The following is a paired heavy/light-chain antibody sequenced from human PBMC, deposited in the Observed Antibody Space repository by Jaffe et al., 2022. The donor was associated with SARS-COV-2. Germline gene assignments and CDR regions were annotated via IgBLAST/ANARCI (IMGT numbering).Heavy chain of an antibody. CDR3: AKDRTTATTYWFDP. J-gene: IGHJ5*02. Sequence: EVQLLESGGGLVQPGGSLRLSCAASGFTFSDYVMTWVRQAPGKGLEWVSTISGSGDKTYYADSVKGRFTISRDISENTLYLQMNYLRVEDTAVYYCAKDRTTATTYWFDPWGQGTLVTVSS. D-gene: IGHD4-17*01. CDR2: ISGSGDKT. CDR1: GFTFSDYV. V-gene: IGHV3-23*01.
Light chain of an antibody. J-gene: IGKJ4*01. Sequence: EIVLTQSPATLSLSPGERATLSCRASLSVGIYLAWYQHKPGQAPRLLIYDASNRATGIPARFSGSGSGTDFTLTISSLEPEDFALYYCQQRRNWPLTFGGGTKVEI. V-gene: IGKV3-11*01. CDR1: LSVGIY. CDR2: DAS. CDR3: QQRRNWPLT.